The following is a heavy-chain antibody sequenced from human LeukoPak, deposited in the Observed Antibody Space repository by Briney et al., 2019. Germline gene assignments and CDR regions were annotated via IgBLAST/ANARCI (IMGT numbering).Heavy chain of an antibody. D-gene: IGHD2-2*01. V-gene: IGHV3-9*01. CDR1: GFTFDDYA. CDR3: ANTEYQRLGTDY. Sequence: PGRSLRLSCAASGFTFDDYAMHWVRQAPGKGLEWVSGVSWNSGSIGYADSVKGRFTISRDNAKNSLYLQMNSLRTEDTAVYYCANTEYQRLGTDYWGQGTLVTVSS. CDR2: VSWNSGSI. J-gene: IGHJ4*02.